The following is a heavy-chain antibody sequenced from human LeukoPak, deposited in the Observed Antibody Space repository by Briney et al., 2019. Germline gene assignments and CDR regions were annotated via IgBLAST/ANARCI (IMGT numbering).Heavy chain of an antibody. CDR3: ARESFSPQYSSSSIPGEYYFDY. D-gene: IGHD6-6*01. V-gene: IGHV3-7*01. Sequence: GGSLRLSCAASGFSFSSYWMSWVRQAPGKGLEWVANIKQDGSEKYYVDSVKGRFTISRDNAKNSLYLQMNSLRAEDTAVYYCARESFSPQYSSSSIPGEYYFDYWGQGTLVTVSS. CDR2: IKQDGSEK. CDR1: GFSFSSYW. J-gene: IGHJ4*02.